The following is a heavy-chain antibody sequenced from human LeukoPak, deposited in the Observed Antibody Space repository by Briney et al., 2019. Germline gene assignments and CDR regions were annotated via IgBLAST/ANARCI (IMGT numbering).Heavy chain of an antibody. CDR3: ARHIPFDC. J-gene: IGHJ4*02. Sequence: GGSLRLSCAASGLNFSSRWMNWVRQAPGQGLEWVASIKEDGSEKHYVDSVKGRFTISRDNAKNSLYLQMDSLRAEDTAVYYCARHIPFDCWGQGTLVTVSS. CDR1: GLNFSSRW. V-gene: IGHV3-7*01. D-gene: IGHD2-21*01. CDR2: IKEDGSEK.